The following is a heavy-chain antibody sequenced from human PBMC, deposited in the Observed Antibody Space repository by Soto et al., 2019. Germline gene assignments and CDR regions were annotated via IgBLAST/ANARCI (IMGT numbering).Heavy chain of an antibody. CDR3: ARGPFYSYGPRGKPFDS. D-gene: IGHD5-18*01. CDR1: GRCLNNYY. J-gene: IGHJ4*02. Sequence: SETLPLTCAVYGRCLNNYYWSWIRQSPGKGLERIGEITHGGNGNYDPSLKSRLTISADTSKNHFSLKLNSLTAADTAVYFCARGPFYSYGPRGKPFDSWGQGTLVT. CDR2: ITHGGNG. V-gene: IGHV4-34*01.